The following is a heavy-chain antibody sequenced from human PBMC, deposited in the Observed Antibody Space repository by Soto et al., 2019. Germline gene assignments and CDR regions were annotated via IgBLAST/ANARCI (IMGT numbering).Heavy chain of an antibody. D-gene: IGHD6-19*01. V-gene: IGHV3-64*01. CDR1: GFTFSSYA. CDR3: ARGSRGAVAGTYSFDY. J-gene: IGHJ4*02. Sequence: EVQLVESGGGLVQPGGSLRLSCAASGFTFSSYAMYWVRQAPGKGLEYVSAISSNGGSTSYANSVKGRFTISRDNSMNTLYLQMGSLRAEDMAVYYCARGSRGAVAGTYSFDYWGQGTLVTVSS. CDR2: ISSNGGST.